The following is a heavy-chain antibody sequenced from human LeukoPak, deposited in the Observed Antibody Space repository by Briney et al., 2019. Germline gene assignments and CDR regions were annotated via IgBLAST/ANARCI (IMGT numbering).Heavy chain of an antibody. V-gene: IGHV3-21*01. D-gene: IGHD2-15*01. CDR3: ASRSYCSDGSCEN. CDR2: ISSSSTYI. J-gene: IGHJ4*02. CDR1: GLSFSSCG. Sequence: GGSLRLSCVASGLSFSSCGMTWVRQAPGKGLEWVSFISSSSTYIYYADSVKGRFTISRDNAKNSLFLQMNSLRVEDTAVYYCASRSYCSDGSCENWGQGTLVAVTS.